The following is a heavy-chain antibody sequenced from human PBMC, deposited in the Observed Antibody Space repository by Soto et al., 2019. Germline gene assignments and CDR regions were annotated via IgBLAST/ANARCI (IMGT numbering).Heavy chain of an antibody. V-gene: IGHV6-1*01. CDR2: TYYRSKWYN. Sequence: QTLSLTCAISGDSVSSNRAAWNWIRQSPSRGLEWLGRTYYRSKWYNDYAVSVKSRITINPDTSKNQFSLQLNSVTPEDTAVYYCARDRYYDSSGTDAFDIWGQGTMVTVSS. J-gene: IGHJ3*02. CDR3: ARDRYYDSSGTDAFDI. CDR1: GDSVSSNRAA. D-gene: IGHD3-22*01.